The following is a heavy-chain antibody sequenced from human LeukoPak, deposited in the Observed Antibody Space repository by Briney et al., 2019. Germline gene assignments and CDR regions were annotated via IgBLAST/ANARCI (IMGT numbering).Heavy chain of an antibody. CDR1: GFTFNSYA. CDR3: ARDSFKYSSSPGGDY. Sequence: GGSLRLSCAASGFTFNSYAMHWVRQAPGKGLEWVAVISYDGSNKYYADSVKGRFTISRDNSKNTLYLQMNSLRAEDTAVYYCARDSFKYSSSPGGDYWGQGTLVTVSS. CDR2: ISYDGSNK. J-gene: IGHJ4*02. D-gene: IGHD6-6*01. V-gene: IGHV3-30*04.